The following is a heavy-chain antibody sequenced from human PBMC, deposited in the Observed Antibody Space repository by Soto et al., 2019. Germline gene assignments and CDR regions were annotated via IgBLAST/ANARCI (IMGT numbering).Heavy chain of an antibody. J-gene: IGHJ6*03. CDR3: AGTTSHQWYYMDV. Sequence: QTLSLTCAISGDSVSSNSAAWNWIRLSPSRGLGWLARTYYRSRWYNDYAVSVRSRITVNPDTSKNQFSLQLTSVTPEDTAVYYCAGTTSHQWYYMDVWGKGTTVTVSS. CDR2: TYYRSRWYN. V-gene: IGHV6-1*01. CDR1: GDSVSSNSAA. D-gene: IGHD1-7*01.